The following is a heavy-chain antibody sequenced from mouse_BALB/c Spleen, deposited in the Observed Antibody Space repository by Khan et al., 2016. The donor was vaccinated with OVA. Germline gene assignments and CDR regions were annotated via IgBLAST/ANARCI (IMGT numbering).Heavy chain of an antibody. V-gene: IGHV1S41*01. J-gene: IGHJ4*01. CDR2: IAPGSGST. D-gene: IGHD1-1*01. CDR3: ARSNYCGSGRYAMDY. CDR1: GYTFTSYW. Sequence: DLVMPGAAVTLSCKASGYTFTSYWINWINQRPGQGLEWIRRIAPGSGSTSSNDMFKGKATMTVDASSTKASIQLSRLSSADSAIYYCARSNYCGSGRYAMDYWGQGTSVTVSS.